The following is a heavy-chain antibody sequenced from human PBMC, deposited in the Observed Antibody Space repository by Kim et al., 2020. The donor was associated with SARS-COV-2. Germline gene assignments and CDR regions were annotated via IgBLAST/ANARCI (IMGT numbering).Heavy chain of an antibody. J-gene: IGHJ4*02. CDR1: GFSFSDYY. CDR3: ARMGAP. CDR2: ITRGSTYR. V-gene: IGHV3-11*06. Sequence: GGSLRLSCAASGFSFSDYYMSWMRQAPGKGLEWVSYITRGSTYRDYAVSVKGRFTISRDDAQNSLYLQMNSLRADDTAVYYCARMGAPWGQGTLVTVSP.